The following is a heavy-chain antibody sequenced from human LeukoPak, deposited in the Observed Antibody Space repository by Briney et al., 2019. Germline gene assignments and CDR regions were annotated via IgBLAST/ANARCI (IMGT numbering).Heavy chain of an antibody. Sequence: GGSLRLSCAASEFSFSTYSMNWVRQAPGKGLEWVSSISSSSSYIYYADSVKGRFTISRDNAKNSLYLQMNSLRAEDTAVYYCARNWDYGSGSSYYYYYYMDVWGKGTTVTISS. CDR1: EFSFSTYS. J-gene: IGHJ6*03. CDR2: ISSSSSYI. CDR3: ARNWDYGSGSSYYYYYYMDV. D-gene: IGHD3-10*01. V-gene: IGHV3-21*01.